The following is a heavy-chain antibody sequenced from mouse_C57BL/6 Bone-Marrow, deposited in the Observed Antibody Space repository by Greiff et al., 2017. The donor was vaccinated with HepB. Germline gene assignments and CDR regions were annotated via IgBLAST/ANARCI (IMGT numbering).Heavy chain of an antibody. CDR3: ARREGYLFAY. J-gene: IGHJ3*01. V-gene: IGHV1-82*01. CDR2: IYPGDGDT. Sequence: QVQLQQSGPELVKPGASVKISCKASGYAFSSSWMNWVKQRPGKGLEWIGRIYPGDGDTNYNGKFKGKATLTADKSSSTAYMQLSSLTSEDSAVYFCARREGYLFAYWGQGTLVTVSA. CDR1: GYAFSSSW. D-gene: IGHD2-2*01.